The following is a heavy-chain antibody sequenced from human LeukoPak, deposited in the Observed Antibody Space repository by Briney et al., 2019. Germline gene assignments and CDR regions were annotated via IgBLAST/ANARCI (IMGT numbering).Heavy chain of an antibody. CDR2: INPNSGGT. CDR1: GYTFTGYY. Sequence: VASVKVSCKASGYTFTGYYMHWVRQAPGQGLEWMGWINPNSGGTNYAQNFQGRVTITADTSTNTAYMELSSLRSGDTAVYYCARGDTLYGSSAHAGYWGQGTLVTVSS. D-gene: IGHD6-13*01. V-gene: IGHV1-2*02. J-gene: IGHJ4*02. CDR3: ARGDTLYGSSAHAGY.